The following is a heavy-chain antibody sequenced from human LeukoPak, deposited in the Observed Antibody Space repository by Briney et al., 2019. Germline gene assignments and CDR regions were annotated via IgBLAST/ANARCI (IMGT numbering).Heavy chain of an antibody. CDR3: ARDQPSYYYDSSGYYSDY. Sequence: GGSLRLSCAASGFTFGDYAMSWGRQAPGKGLEWVSGITSNGGSIAYADSVKGRFTISRDNAKNSLYLQMNSLRAEDTALYYCARDQPSYYYDSSGYYSDYWGQGTLVTVSS. J-gene: IGHJ4*02. CDR1: GFTFGDYA. CDR2: ITSNGGSI. V-gene: IGHV3-20*04. D-gene: IGHD3-22*01.